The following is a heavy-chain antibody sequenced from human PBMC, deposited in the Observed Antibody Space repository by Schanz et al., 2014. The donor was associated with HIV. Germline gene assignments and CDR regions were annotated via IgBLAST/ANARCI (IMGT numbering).Heavy chain of an antibody. CDR1: GGSFTGYY. V-gene: IGHV4-34*01. J-gene: IGHJ6*02. CDR3: ASNLSVYSCSSSV. Sequence: QVKLQQSGAGLLKPSETLSLTCAVYGGSFTGYYWSWIRQSPGKGLEWLGKINHRKSNNYNPSLKSRVTISLDTSKNQLSLRLSCVTAADTAVYYCASNLSVYSCSSSVWGQGTTVTVSS. D-gene: IGHD6-13*01. CDR2: INHRKSN.